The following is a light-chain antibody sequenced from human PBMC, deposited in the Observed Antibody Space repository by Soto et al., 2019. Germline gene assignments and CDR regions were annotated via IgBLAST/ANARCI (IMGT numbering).Light chain of an antibody. CDR2: DAS. Sequence: DTQLTQSPSTLSASVGDRVTITCRASQTIYTWLAWYQQKPGKAPNLLIYDASNLESGVPSRFSGSGSGTDFTLTISSLQPDDFATYYCQQYNDYSPYTFGQGTRIQI. CDR1: QTIYTW. V-gene: IGKV1-5*01. CDR3: QQYNDYSPYT. J-gene: IGKJ2*01.